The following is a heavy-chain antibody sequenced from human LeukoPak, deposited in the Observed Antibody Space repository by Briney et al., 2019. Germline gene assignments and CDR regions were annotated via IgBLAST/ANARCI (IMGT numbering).Heavy chain of an antibody. CDR1: GFTFSDYY. J-gene: IGHJ5*02. Sequence: GGSLRLSCAASGFTFSDYYLSWIRQAPGKGLEWVSYISSSGSSIYYADSVKGRFTISRDNGKNSLYLQMNSLRAEDTAVYYCARDFWSGFYTPYNWFEPWGQGTLVTVSS. CDR3: ARDFWSGFYTPYNWFEP. D-gene: IGHD3-3*01. CDR2: ISSSGSSI. V-gene: IGHV3-11*01.